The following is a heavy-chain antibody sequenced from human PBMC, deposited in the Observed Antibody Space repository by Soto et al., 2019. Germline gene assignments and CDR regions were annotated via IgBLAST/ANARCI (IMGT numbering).Heavy chain of an antibody. V-gene: IGHV4-4*02. Sequence: SETLSLTCTVAGDSISSSNWWSWVRQPPGNGLGGIGEIYHSGSTNYNPPLKSRVTLSLDKSKNKLSLKLSSVTAADTAVYYCARDYPFTIFGVINDAFDIWGQGKMV. J-gene: IGHJ3*02. D-gene: IGHD3-3*01. CDR2: IYHSGST. CDR1: GDSISSSNW. CDR3: ARDYPFTIFGVINDAFDI.